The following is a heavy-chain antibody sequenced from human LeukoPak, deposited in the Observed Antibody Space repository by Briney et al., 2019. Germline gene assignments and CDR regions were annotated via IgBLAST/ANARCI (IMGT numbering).Heavy chain of an antibody. Sequence: KPSETLSLTCTVSGGSVSSGSYYWSWIRQPPGKGLEWIGYIYYSGSTNYNPSLKSRVTISVDTSKNQFSLKLSSVTAADTAVCYSARRFRGVVVINSPFDYWGQGTLVTVSS. CDR1: GGSVSSGSYY. CDR3: ARRFRGVVVINSPFDY. V-gene: IGHV4-61*01. CDR2: IYYSGST. D-gene: IGHD3-22*01. J-gene: IGHJ4*02.